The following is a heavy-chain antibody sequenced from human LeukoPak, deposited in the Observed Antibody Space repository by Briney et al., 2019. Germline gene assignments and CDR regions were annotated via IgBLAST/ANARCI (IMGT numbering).Heavy chain of an antibody. D-gene: IGHD2-21*02. CDR3: ARDSAYCGGDCYSFDY. CDR1: GFTFSSSYS. CDR2: ISSSSSYI. Sequence: PGGSLRLSCVASGFTFSSSYSLNWVRQAPGKGLEWVSSISSSSSYIYYADSVKGRFTISRDNAKNSLYLQMNSLRAEDTAVYYCARDSAYCGGDCYSFDYWGQGTLVTVSS. V-gene: IGHV3-21*01. J-gene: IGHJ4*02.